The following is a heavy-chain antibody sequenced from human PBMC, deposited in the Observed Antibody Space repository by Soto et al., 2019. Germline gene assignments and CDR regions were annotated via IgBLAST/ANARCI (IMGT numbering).Heavy chain of an antibody. CDR1: GGTFSSYA. Sequence: SVKVSCKASGGTFSSYAISWVRQAPGQGLEWMGGIIPIFGTANYAQKFQGRVTITADESTSTAYMELSSLRSEDTAVYYCASQGYCSGGSCYTFGGPYYYYYYGMDVWGQGTTITVSS. V-gene: IGHV1-69*13. CDR3: ASQGYCSGGSCYTFGGPYYYYYYGMDV. J-gene: IGHJ6*02. D-gene: IGHD2-15*01. CDR2: IIPIFGTA.